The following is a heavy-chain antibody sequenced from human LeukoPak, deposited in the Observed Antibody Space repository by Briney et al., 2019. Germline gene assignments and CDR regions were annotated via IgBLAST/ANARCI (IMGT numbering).Heavy chain of an antibody. Sequence: ASVKVSCKVSGYTLTELSMHWVRQAPGKGLEWMGGFDPEDGETIYAQKFQGRVTTTEDTSTDTAYMELSSLRSEDTAVYYCATDAKDLRFLEGAFDIWGQGTMVTVSS. CDR3: ATDAKDLRFLEGAFDI. D-gene: IGHD3-3*01. CDR1: GYTLTELS. J-gene: IGHJ3*02. CDR2: FDPEDGET. V-gene: IGHV1-24*01.